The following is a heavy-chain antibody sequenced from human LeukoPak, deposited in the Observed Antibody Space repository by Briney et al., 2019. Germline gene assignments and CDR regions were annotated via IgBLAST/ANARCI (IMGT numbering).Heavy chain of an antibody. CDR3: AKGRQLRRSDAFDI. D-gene: IGHD1-26*01. Sequence: PGGSQRLSCAASGFIFSNYGMTWVRQAPGKGLEWVSIINYSGTDTYYADSVKGRFTISRDNSKNTLYLQMNSLRGEDTAVYYCAKGRQLRRSDAFDIWGQGTMVTVSS. CDR2: INYSGTDT. CDR1: GFIFSNYG. V-gene: IGHV3-23*01. J-gene: IGHJ3*02.